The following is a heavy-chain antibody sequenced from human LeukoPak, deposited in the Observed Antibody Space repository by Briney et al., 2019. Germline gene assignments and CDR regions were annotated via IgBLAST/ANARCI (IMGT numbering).Heavy chain of an antibody. D-gene: IGHD5-12*01. Sequence: GGSLRLSCAASGFTFSTYAMSWVRQAPGKGLEWVSAISGSGGSTYYADSVKGRFTISRDNSKNTLYLQMNSLRAEDTAVYYCARVSGYDPSTIDYWGQGTLVTVSS. J-gene: IGHJ4*02. CDR3: ARVSGYDPSTIDY. CDR2: ISGSGGST. CDR1: GFTFSTYA. V-gene: IGHV3-23*01.